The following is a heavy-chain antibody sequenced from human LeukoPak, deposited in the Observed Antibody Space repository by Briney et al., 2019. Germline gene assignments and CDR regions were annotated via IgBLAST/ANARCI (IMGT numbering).Heavy chain of an antibody. CDR3: AKVPYCSSTSCHIT. D-gene: IGHD2-2*01. CDR2: ISWNSGSI. J-gene: IGHJ5*02. V-gene: IGHV3-9*01. Sequence: PGGSLRLSCAASGFTFDDYAMHWVRQAPGKGLGWVSGISWNSGSIGYADSVKGRFTISRDNAKNSLYLQMNSLRAEDTALYYCAKVPYCSSTSCHITWGQGTLVTVSS. CDR1: GFTFDDYA.